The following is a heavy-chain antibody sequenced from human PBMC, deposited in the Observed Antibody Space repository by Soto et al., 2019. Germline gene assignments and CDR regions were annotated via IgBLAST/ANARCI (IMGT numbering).Heavy chain of an antibody. CDR2: INPSGGST. CDR3: ARDRSYYDSSGYWSLAFDI. Sequence: ASVKVSCKASGYTFTSYYMHWVRQAPGQGLEWMGIINPSGGSTSYAQKFQGRVTMTRDTSTSTVYMELSSLRSEDTAVYYCARDRSYYDSSGYWSLAFDIWGQGTMVTVSS. J-gene: IGHJ3*02. CDR1: GYTFTSYY. D-gene: IGHD3-22*01. V-gene: IGHV1-46*03.